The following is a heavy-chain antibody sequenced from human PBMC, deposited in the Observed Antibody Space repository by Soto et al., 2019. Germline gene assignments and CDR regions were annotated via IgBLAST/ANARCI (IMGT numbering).Heavy chain of an antibody. V-gene: IGHV4-31*03. J-gene: IGHJ4*02. D-gene: IGHD5-12*01. CDR1: GDSISSGGYY. CDR3: ARLAVDGNFDY. Sequence: QVQLQESGPGLVKPSQTLSLTCTVSGDSISSGGYYWSWVRQHPGKGLEWIGYIYYSGRAFYNPSRQSRVTISVDTSKNNFSLQVTSVTAADTAVYYCARLAVDGNFDYWGQGALVTVSS. CDR2: IYYSGRA.